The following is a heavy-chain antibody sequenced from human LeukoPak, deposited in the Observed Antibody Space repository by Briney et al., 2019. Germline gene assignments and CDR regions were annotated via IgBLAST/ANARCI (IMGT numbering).Heavy chain of an antibody. CDR3: ARDGGSWELLSSSYYYYYMDV. Sequence: ASVKVSCKASGYTFTGYYMHWVRQAPGQGLEWMGWINPNSGGTNYAQKFQGRVTMTRDTSISTAYMELSRLRSDDTAVYYCARDGGSWELLSSSYYYYYMDVWGKGTTVTVSS. D-gene: IGHD1-26*01. J-gene: IGHJ6*03. CDR1: GYTFTGYY. V-gene: IGHV1-2*02. CDR2: INPNSGGT.